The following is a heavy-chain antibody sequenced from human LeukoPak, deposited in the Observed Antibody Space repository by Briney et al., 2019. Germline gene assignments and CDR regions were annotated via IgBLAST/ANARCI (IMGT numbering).Heavy chain of an antibody. Sequence: PGGSLRLSCAASGFTFSDYSMNWVRQAPGNGLEWISYIGIDSGNTNYADSVKGRFTISGDKAKNSLYLQMNSLRVEDTAVYYCARDYKYAFDNWGQGTQVTVSS. CDR3: ARDYKYAFDN. J-gene: IGHJ4*02. V-gene: IGHV3-48*01. CDR1: GFTFSDYS. CDR2: IGIDSGNT. D-gene: IGHD5-24*01.